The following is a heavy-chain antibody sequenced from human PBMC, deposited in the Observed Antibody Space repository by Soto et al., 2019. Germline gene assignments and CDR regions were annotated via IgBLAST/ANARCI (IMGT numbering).Heavy chain of an antibody. V-gene: IGHV4-39*07. CDR2: IFYSGST. CDR1: GGSISSSSYY. D-gene: IGHD2-8*02. Sequence: SETLSLTCSFSGGSISSSSYYLGWIRQPPGKGLEWIGSIFYSGSTNYNPSLKSRVTISVDTSKNQFSLKLTSVTAADTAVYYCARDKITGLFDYWGQGTLVTVSS. CDR3: ARDKITGLFDY. J-gene: IGHJ4*02.